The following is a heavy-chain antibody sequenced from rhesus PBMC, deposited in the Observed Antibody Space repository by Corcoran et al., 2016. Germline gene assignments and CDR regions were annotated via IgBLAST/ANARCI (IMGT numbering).Heavy chain of an antibody. Sequence: EVQLVESGGGVVQPGGSLRLSCAASGFTFGDYAMHWVRQAPGKGLGCVSGIIWSGGSTYYADSVKVQFTISRDNAKNSLYLQMGSLRAEDTALYYCARDLEGLADYWGQGVLVTVSS. J-gene: IGHJ4*01. CDR3: ARDLEGLADY. CDR2: IIWSGGST. CDR1: GFTFGDYA. V-gene: IGHV3-201*01.